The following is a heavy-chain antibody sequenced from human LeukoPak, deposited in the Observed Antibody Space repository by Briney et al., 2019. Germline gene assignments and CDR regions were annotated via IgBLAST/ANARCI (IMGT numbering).Heavy chain of an antibody. CDR2: FNSFSSTI. CDR1: GFTFSSFT. CDR3: GTDKDYAFDY. V-gene: IGHV3-48*02. D-gene: IGHD4-17*01. Sequence: GGSLRLSCAASGFTFSSFTMNWVRQAPGKGLEWVSYFNSFSSTISYADSVRGRFTISSDNAKNSLYLQMNSLRDEDTAVYYCGTDKDYAFDYWGRGTLVTVSS. J-gene: IGHJ4*02.